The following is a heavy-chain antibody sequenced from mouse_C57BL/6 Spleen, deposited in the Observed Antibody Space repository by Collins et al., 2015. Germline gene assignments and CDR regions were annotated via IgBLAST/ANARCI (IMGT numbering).Heavy chain of an antibody. V-gene: IGHV4-1*02. J-gene: IGHJ3*01. CDR2: INPDSSTI. Sequence: EVKLLESGGGLVQPGGSLKLSCAASGFDFSRYWMSWVRQAPGKGLEWIGEINPDSSTINYTPSLKDKFIISRDNAKNTLYLQMSKVRSEDTALYYCARPLYDGYYVWFAYWGQGDSGHCLC. CDR1: GFDFSRYW. CDR3: ARPLYDGYYVWFAY. D-gene: IGHD2-3*01.